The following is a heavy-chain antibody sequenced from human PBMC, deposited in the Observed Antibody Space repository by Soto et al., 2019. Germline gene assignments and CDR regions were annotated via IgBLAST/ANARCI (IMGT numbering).Heavy chain of an antibody. V-gene: IGHV4-30-2*01. J-gene: IGHJ5*02. Sequence: PSETLSLTCAVSGGSISSGGYSWSWIRQPPGKGLEWIGYIYHSGSTYYNPSLKSRVTISVDRSKNQFSLKLSSVTAADTAVYYCARANGVTGTTNWFDPWGQGTLVTAPQ. CDR3: ARANGVTGTTNWFDP. CDR2: IYHSGST. D-gene: IGHD1-7*01. CDR1: GGSISSGGYS.